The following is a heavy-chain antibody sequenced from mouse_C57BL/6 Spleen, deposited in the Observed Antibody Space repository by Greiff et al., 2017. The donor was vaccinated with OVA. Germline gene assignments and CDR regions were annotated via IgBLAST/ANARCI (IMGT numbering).Heavy chain of an antibody. D-gene: IGHD4-1*01. CDR3: ARGKTGGFDY. CDR2: INPNNGGT. J-gene: IGHJ2*01. CDR1: GYTFTDYN. Sequence: VQLQQSGPELVKPGASVKMSCKASGYTFTDYNMHWVKQSHGKSLEWIGYINPNNGGTSYNQKFKGKATLTVNKSSSTAYMELRSLTAEDSAVYDCARGKTGGFDYGGQGTTLTVSS. V-gene: IGHV1-22*01.